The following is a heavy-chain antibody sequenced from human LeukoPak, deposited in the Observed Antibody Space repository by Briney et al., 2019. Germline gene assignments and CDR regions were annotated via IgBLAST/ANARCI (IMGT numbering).Heavy chain of an antibody. CDR2: ISSSSSYI. J-gene: IGHJ4*02. CDR3: ARARRLLGYCSSTSCPPSY. V-gene: IGHV3-21*01. CDR1: GFTFSSYS. D-gene: IGHD2-2*01. Sequence: GGSLRLSCAASGFTFSSYSMNWVRQAPGKGLEWVSSISSSSSYIYYADSVKGRFTISRDNAKNSLYLQMNSLRAEDTAVYYCARARRLLGYCSSTSCPPSYWGQGTLVTVSS.